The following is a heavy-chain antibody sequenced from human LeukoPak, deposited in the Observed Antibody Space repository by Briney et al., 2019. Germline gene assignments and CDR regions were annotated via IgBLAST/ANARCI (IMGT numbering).Heavy chain of an antibody. CDR2: ISSSSSYI. CDR1: GFTFSSYS. CDR3: ARDGRGYSGYDLEPYYFDY. Sequence: GGSLRLSCAASGFTFSSYSMNWVRQAPGKGLEWVSSISSSSSYIYYADSVKGRFTISRDNAKNSLYLQMNSLRAEDTAVYYCARDGRGYSGYDLEPYYFDYWGQGTLVTVSS. D-gene: IGHD5-12*01. J-gene: IGHJ4*02. V-gene: IGHV3-21*01.